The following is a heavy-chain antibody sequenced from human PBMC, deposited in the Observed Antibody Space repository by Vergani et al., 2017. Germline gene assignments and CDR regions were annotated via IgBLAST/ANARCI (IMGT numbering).Heavy chain of an antibody. V-gene: IGHV1-24*01. D-gene: IGHD2-2*01. J-gene: IGHJ4*02. Sequence: QVQLVQSGAEVKKPGASVKVSCKVSGYTLTELSMHWVRQAPGKGLEWMGGFDPEDGETIYAQKFQGRVTMTEDTSTDTAYMELSSLRSEDTAVYYCATQGYCSSTSCYESDSSSWYWNYWGQGTLVTVSS. CDR1: GYTLTELS. CDR3: ATQGYCSSTSCYESDSSSWYWNY. CDR2: FDPEDGET.